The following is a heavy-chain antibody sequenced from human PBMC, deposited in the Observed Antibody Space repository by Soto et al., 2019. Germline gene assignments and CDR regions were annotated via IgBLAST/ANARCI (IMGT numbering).Heavy chain of an antibody. Sequence: QVQLVQPGAELKMPGASVKVSCKVSGYKFIDFYIHWVRQAPGQGLEWMGWVNPNSGATTYAQKFQVRVTMTRDTSISTAYMDLSRLTSDDTAVYYCARGRAVTTPRGDIITSRFDYWGPGTLVAVSS. CDR3: ARGRAVTTPRGDIITSRFDY. CDR2: VNPNSGAT. D-gene: IGHD3-10*01. CDR1: GYKFIDFY. J-gene: IGHJ4*02. V-gene: IGHV1-2*02.